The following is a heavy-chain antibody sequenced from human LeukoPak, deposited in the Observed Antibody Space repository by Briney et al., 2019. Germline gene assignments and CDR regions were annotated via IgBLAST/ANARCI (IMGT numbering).Heavy chain of an antibody. Sequence: TSETLSLTCAVYGGSFSGYYWSWIRQPPGKGLEWIGEINHSGSTNYNPSLKSRVTISVDTSKNQFSLKLSSVTAADTAVYYCARPRQLRSSSGWYYWGQGTLVTVSS. V-gene: IGHV4-34*01. CDR2: INHSGST. D-gene: IGHD6-19*01. CDR3: ARPRQLRSSSGWYY. CDR1: GGSFSGYY. J-gene: IGHJ4*02.